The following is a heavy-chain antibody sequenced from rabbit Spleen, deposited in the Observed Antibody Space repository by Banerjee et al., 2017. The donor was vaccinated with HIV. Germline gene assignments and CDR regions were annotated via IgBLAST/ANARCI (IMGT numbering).Heavy chain of an antibody. CDR3: ARDGAGGSYFAL. J-gene: IGHJ4*01. D-gene: IGHD8-1*01. CDR2: IDPVFGIT. CDR1: GFSISSYY. V-gene: IGHV1S7*01. Sequence: QLEESAGGLVQPGGSLTLTYTASGFSISSYYMNWVRQAPGKGLEWIGYIDPVFGITYYANWVNGRFSISRENAQNTVFLQMTSLTAADTATYFCARDGAGGSYFALWGPGTLVTVS.